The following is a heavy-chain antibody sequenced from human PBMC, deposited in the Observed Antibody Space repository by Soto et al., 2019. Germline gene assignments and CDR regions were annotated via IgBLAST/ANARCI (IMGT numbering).Heavy chain of an antibody. V-gene: IGHV4-4*07. CDR2: IYATGTT. D-gene: IGHD1-1*01. Sequence: SETLSLTCTVSGAPISGFYWSWIRKSAGKGLEWIGRIYATGTTDYNPSLKSRVMMSVDTSKKQFSLKLRPVTAADTAVYYCVRDGTKTLRDWFDPWGQGISVTVSS. J-gene: IGHJ5*02. CDR3: VRDGTKTLRDWFDP. CDR1: GAPISGFY.